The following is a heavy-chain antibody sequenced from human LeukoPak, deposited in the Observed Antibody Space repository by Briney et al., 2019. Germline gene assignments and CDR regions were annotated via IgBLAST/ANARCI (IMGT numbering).Heavy chain of an antibody. CDR1: GGSISSYY. Sequence: SETLSLTCTVSGGSISSYYWSWIRQPPGQGLEWIGYIYYSGSTNYNPSLKSRVTISVDTSKNQFSLKLSSVTAADTAVYYCARIAVAGGVAEYFQHWGQGTLVTVSS. D-gene: IGHD6-19*01. J-gene: IGHJ1*01. CDR3: ARIAVAGGVAEYFQH. V-gene: IGHV4-59*08. CDR2: IYYSGST.